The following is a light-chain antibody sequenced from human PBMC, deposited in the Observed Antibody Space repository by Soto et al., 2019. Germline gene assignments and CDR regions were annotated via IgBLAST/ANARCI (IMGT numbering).Light chain of an antibody. CDR3: QKCNSAPFT. Sequence: DTQMTQSPSSLSASVGDRVTITCRASQGIYNYLAWYQQKPGKVPKILIYAASSLVSGVPSLFSRSGSGTDFTLTIISLQPEDFATYYCQKCNSAPFTFGPGTKVDIK. V-gene: IGKV1-27*01. CDR2: AAS. J-gene: IGKJ3*01. CDR1: QGIYNY.